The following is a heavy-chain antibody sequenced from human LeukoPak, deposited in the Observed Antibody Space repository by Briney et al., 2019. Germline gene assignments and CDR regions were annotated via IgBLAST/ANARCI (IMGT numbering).Heavy chain of an antibody. V-gene: IGHV1-69*05. CDR2: INPIFGTA. D-gene: IGHD5-18*01. CDR3: AGSKVDTVYYYYMDV. CDR1: GGTFSSYA. J-gene: IGHJ6*03. Sequence: SVKVSCKASGGTFSSYAISWVRQAPGQGLEWMGGINPIFGTANYAQKFQGRVTITTDESTSTAYMELSSLRSEDTAVYYCAGSKVDTVYYYYMDVWGEGTTVTVSS.